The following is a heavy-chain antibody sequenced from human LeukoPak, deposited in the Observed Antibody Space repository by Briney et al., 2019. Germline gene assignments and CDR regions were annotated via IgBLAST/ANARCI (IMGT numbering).Heavy chain of an antibody. CDR3: ARHFQPEYSSSPTEVDY. D-gene: IGHD6-6*01. Sequence: SETLSLTCTVSGGSISSSSYYWGWIRQPPGKGLEWIGSIYYSGSTYYNPSLKSRVTISVDTSKNQFSLKLSSVTAADTAVYYCARHFQPEYSSSPTEVDYWGQGTLVTVSS. CDR1: GGSISSSSYY. V-gene: IGHV4-39*01. CDR2: IYYSGST. J-gene: IGHJ4*02.